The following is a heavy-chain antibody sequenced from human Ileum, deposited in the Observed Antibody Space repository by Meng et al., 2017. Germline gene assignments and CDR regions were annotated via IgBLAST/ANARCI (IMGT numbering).Heavy chain of an antibody. Sequence: ASVKVSCKASGYTFTSYCISWVRQAPGQGLEWMGWISAYNGNTNYAQKLQGRVTMTTDTSTSTAYMELRSLRSDDTAVYYCAREQVDMITVGGVIAPRPQNYDYYDGMDVWGQGTTVTVSS. J-gene: IGHJ6*02. CDR3: AREQVDMITVGGVIAPRPQNYDYYDGMDV. CDR2: ISAYNGNT. CDR1: GYTFTSYC. D-gene: IGHD3-16*02. V-gene: IGHV1-18*01.